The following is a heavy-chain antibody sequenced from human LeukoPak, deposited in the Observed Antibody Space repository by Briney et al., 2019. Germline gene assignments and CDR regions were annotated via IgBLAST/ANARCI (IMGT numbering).Heavy chain of an antibody. D-gene: IGHD2-15*01. CDR3: ARAADCSGGSCYFWFDP. Sequence: SETLSLTCTVSGGSISSNYWSWIRQPPGKGLEWIGYIHYSGSTNYNPSLKSRVTISMDTSKNQFSLKLRSVTAADTAVYYCARAADCSGGSCYFWFDPWGQGTLVTVSS. CDR1: GGSISSNY. J-gene: IGHJ5*02. CDR2: IHYSGST. V-gene: IGHV4-59*12.